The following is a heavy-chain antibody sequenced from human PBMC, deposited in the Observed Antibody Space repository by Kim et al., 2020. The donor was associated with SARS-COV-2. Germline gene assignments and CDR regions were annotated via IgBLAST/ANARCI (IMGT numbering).Heavy chain of an antibody. D-gene: IGHD6-19*01. CDR2: INHSGST. Sequence: SETLSLTCAVYGGSFSGYYWSWIRQPPGKGLEWIGEINHSGSTNYNPSLKSRVTISVDTSKNQFSLKLSSVTAADTAVYYCARGHERWLVRGCFDYWGQGTLVTVSS. CDR3: ARGHERWLVRGCFDY. CDR1: GGSFSGYY. J-gene: IGHJ4*02. V-gene: IGHV4-34*01.